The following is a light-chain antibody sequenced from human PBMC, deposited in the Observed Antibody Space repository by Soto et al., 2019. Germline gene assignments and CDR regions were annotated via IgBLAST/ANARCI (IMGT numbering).Light chain of an antibody. CDR1: QAIRND. CDR3: LQYNSYPWT. J-gene: IGKJ1*01. CDR2: AAS. V-gene: IGKV1-17*01. Sequence: DIQMTQSPSSLSASLGDRITITCRASQAIRNDLAWYQQKPGKDPKRLIFAASSLQSGVPSRFSGSGSGTEFTLTISSLQPEDFAHYYCLQYNSYPWTFGQGTKVEIK.